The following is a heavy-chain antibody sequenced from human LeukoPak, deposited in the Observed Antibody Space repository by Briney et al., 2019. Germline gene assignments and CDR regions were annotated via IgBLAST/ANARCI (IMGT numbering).Heavy chain of an antibody. CDR2: IYYSGST. CDR3: ARGSYPYYYYMDV. V-gene: IGHV4-59*01. J-gene: IGHJ6*03. CDR1: GGPISSYY. Sequence: SETLSLTCSVSGGPISSYYWSWIRQPPGKGLEWIGYIYYSGSTNYNPSLKSRVTISVDTSKNQFSLKLNSVTAADTAVYYCARGSYPYYYYMDVWGKGTTVTVSS.